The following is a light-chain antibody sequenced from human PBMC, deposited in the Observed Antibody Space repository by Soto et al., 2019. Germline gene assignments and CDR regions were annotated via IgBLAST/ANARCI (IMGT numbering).Light chain of an antibody. V-gene: IGLV3-1*01. CDR1: RLGDKH. CDR3: QAWDSSFHYV. J-gene: IGLJ1*01. CDR2: DDN. Sequence: SYELTQPPSMSVFPGQTARITCSGDRLGDKHPCWYQQKSGQSPVLVIYDDNRRPPGIPERFSGSKSGNTATLTISGAQAMDEADYYCQAWDSSFHYVFGTGTKLTVL.